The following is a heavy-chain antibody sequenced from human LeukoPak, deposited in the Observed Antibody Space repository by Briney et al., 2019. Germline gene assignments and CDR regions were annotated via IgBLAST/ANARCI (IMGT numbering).Heavy chain of an antibody. CDR1: GFTFSRYW. V-gene: IGHV3-74*03. D-gene: IGHD2-21*02. Sequence: PGGSLRLSCAASGFTFSRYWMHWVRQAPGKGLMWVSRISPDGSTTLYADSVKGRFTISRDNSKNTLYLQMNSLRTEDTAVYFCAKRVVVTATSYYFDYWGQGTLVTVSS. J-gene: IGHJ4*02. CDR3: AKRVVVTATSYYFDY. CDR2: ISPDGSTT.